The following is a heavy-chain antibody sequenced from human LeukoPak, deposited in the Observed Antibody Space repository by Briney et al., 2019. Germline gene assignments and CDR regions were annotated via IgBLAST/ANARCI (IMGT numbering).Heavy chain of an antibody. CDR1: GGSISSYY. CDR2: IYYSGST. CDR3: ASWFGCSSTSCYPSYYYMDV. D-gene: IGHD2-2*01. Sequence: PSETLSLTCTVSGGSISSYYWGWIRQPPGKGLEWIGYIYYSGSTSYNPSLKSRVTISVDTSKNQFSLKLSSVTAADTAVYSCASWFGCSSTSCYPSYYYMDVWGKGTTVTVSS. V-gene: IGHV4-59*01. J-gene: IGHJ6*03.